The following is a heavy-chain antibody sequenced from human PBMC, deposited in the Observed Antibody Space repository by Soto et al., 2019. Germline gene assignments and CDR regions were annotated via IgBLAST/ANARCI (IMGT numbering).Heavy chain of an antibody. CDR3: ATGGIEVGGWGNVDY. Sequence: EVQLVESGGGLVQPGGSLRLSCAASGFTFNSYEMNWVRQAPGKGLEWVSYISSSGSTIYYIDSVKGRFTISRDNAKNSLYLQMNSLRAEDTAVYYCATGGIEVGGWGNVDYWGQGTLITVSS. D-gene: IGHD6-19*01. CDR2: ISSSGSTI. J-gene: IGHJ4*02. V-gene: IGHV3-48*03. CDR1: GFTFNSYE.